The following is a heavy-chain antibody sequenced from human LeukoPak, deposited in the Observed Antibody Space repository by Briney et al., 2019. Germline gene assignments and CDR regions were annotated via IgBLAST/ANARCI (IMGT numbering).Heavy chain of an antibody. Sequence: PGGTLRLSCAASGFTFSSYGMSWVRQAPGKGLEWVSAISGSGGSTYYADSVKGRFTISRDNSKNTLYLQMNSLRAEDTAVYYCCACARFGGHKGAYYYYYMDVWGKGTTVTISS. CDR2: ISGSGGST. D-gene: IGHD3-10*01. J-gene: IGHJ6*03. CDR3: CACARFGGHKGAYYYYYMDV. CDR1: GFTFSSYG. V-gene: IGHV3-23*01.